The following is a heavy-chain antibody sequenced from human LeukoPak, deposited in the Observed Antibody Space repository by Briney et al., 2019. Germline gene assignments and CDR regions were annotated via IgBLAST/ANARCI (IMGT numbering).Heavy chain of an antibody. V-gene: IGHV4-39*01. CDR1: GGSISSSNYY. CDR2: IYYSGTT. J-gene: IGHJ6*02. D-gene: IGHD2-21*01. Sequence: PSETLSLTCTVSGGSISSSNYYWGWIRQPPGMGLEWIGSIYYSGTTYYNPSLESRVTVSVDTSKNQFSLKLSSVTAADTAVYYCARVRGIRGMDVWGQGTTVTVSS. CDR3: ARVRGIRGMDV.